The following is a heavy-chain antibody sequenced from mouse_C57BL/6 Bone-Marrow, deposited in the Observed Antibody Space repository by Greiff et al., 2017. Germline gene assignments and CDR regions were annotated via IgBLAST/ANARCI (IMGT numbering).Heavy chain of an antibody. D-gene: IGHD4-1*01. J-gene: IGHJ2*01. Sequence: VQLKQSGAELVRPGASVKLSCTASGFNIKDDYMHWVKQRPEQGLEWIGWIDPENGDTEYASKFQGKATITADTSSNTAYLQLSSLTSEDTAVDYCTPNWVSWDDYWGQGTTLTVSS. CDR3: TPNWVSWDDY. V-gene: IGHV14-4*01. CDR1: GFNIKDDY. CDR2: IDPENGDT.